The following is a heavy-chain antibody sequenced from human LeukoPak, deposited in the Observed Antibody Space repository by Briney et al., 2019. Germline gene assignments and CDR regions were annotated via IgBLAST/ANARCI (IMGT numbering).Heavy chain of an antibody. D-gene: IGHD1-26*01. Sequence: ASVKVSRKVSGYTFTDYYMHWVQQAPGKGLEWMGLVDPEDGETIYAEKFQGRVTITADTSTDTAYMELSSLRSEDTAVYYCATVPDSGSYSEGAYWGQGTLVTVSS. CDR1: GYTFTDYY. CDR2: VDPEDGET. V-gene: IGHV1-69-2*01. CDR3: ATVPDSGSYSEGAY. J-gene: IGHJ4*02.